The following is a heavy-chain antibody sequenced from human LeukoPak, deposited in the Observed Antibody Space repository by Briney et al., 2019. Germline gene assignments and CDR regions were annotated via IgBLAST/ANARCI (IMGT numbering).Heavy chain of an antibody. CDR3: ARKSLWFKYYDY. CDR1: GFTLTSYT. J-gene: IGHJ4*02. CDR2: TSYDGGNR. Sequence: PGGSLRLSCAASGFTLTSYTMHWVRQPPGQGLEWVAATSYDGGNRYYADYVKGRFTISRDNSNNTLFLQMKSLRPEDTAVYFCARKSLWFKYYDYWGQGIWVTVSS. V-gene: IGHV3-30*01. D-gene: IGHD2-21*01.